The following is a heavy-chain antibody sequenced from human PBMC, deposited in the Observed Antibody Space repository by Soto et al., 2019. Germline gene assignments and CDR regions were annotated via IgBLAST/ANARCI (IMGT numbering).Heavy chain of an antibody. CDR3: ARRQISPPTRGAAAARCGMDV. D-gene: IGHD6-13*01. J-gene: IGHJ6*02. Sequence: QVQLVESGGGVVQPGGSLRLSCAASGFTFNNYGMHWVRQAPGKGLEWVAVIWNDGSGYYYANSVKGRFTISRDNSKNTLYLKMSSLRDKDTAVYFCARRQISPPTRGAAAARCGMDVWGHGTTVTVSS. CDR1: GFTFNNYG. V-gene: IGHV3-33*01. CDR2: IWNDGSGY.